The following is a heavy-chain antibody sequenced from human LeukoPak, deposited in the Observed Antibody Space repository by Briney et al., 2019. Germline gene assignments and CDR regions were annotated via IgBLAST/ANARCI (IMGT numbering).Heavy chain of an antibody. D-gene: IGHD2-8*01. CDR1: GYTFTNYD. J-gene: IGHJ5*02. Sequence: ASVKVSCETSGYTFTNYDINWVRQATGQGLEWMGWMNPNSGNTGYAQKFQGRVTITRDTSKNTAYMELSSLSSEDTAIYYCARKNKSGVRNWFDPWGQGTLVTVSS. CDR3: ARKNKSGVRNWFDP. V-gene: IGHV1-8*03. CDR2: MNPNSGNT.